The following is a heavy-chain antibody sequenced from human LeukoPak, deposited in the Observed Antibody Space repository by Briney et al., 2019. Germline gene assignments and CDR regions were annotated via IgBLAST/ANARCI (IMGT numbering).Heavy chain of an antibody. CDR3: AVPTRLHYYYGMDV. V-gene: IGHV1-69*13. CDR1: GYTFTSYG. Sequence: SVKVSCKASGYTFTSYGISWVRQAPGQGLEWMGGIIPIFGTANYAQKFQGRVTITADESTSTAYMELSSLRSEDTAVYYCAVPTRLHYYYGMDVWGQGTTVTVSS. CDR2: IIPIFGTA. D-gene: IGHD2-15*01. J-gene: IGHJ6*02.